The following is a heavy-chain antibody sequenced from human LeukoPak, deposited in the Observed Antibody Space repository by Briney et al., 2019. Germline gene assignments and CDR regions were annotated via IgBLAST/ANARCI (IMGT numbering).Heavy chain of an antibody. J-gene: IGHJ4*02. CDR3: AKDTAVQFLEPAF. CDR2: IWFDGSVK. CDR1: GFTFNTYG. D-gene: IGHD3-3*01. V-gene: IGHV3-33*06. Sequence: GGSLRLSCAASGFTFNTYGMHWVRQAPGKGLEWVAAIWFDGSVKHYSDAVKGRFTISRDNSLNTLCLQMNSLRVEDTAIYYCAKDTAVQFLEPAFWGQGTLVTVSS.